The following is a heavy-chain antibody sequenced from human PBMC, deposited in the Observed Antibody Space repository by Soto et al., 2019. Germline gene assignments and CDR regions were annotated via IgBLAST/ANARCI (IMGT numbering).Heavy chain of an antibody. J-gene: IGHJ5*02. Sequence: ASVKVSCKASGYTFTSYYMHWVRQAPGQGLEWMGIINPSGGSTSYAQKFQGRVTMTRDTSTSTVYKELSSLRSEDTAVYYCARDLPVYHDSISWNWFDPWGQGTLVTVSS. CDR2: INPSGGST. V-gene: IGHV1-46*01. CDR3: ARDLPVYHDSISWNWFDP. D-gene: IGHD6-6*01. CDR1: GYTFTSYY.